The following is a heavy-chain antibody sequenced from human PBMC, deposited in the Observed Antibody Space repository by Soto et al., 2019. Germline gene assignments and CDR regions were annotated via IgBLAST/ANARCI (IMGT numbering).Heavy chain of an antibody. D-gene: IGHD3-10*01. CDR1: GFTFSSYG. V-gene: IGHV3-30*18. CDR3: AKEVFGHWFGGSHYYGMDV. CDR2: ISYDGSNK. Sequence: QVQLVESGGGVVQPGRSLRLSCAASGFTFSSYGMHWVRQAPGKGLEWVAVISYDGSNKYYADSVKGRFTISRDNSKNTLYLQMNGLRAEDTAVYYCAKEVFGHWFGGSHYYGMDVWGQGTTVTVSS. J-gene: IGHJ6*02.